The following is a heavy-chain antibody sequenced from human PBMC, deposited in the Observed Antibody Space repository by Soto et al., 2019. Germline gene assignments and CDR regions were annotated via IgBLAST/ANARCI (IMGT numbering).Heavy chain of an antibody. CDR1: GFVFITYV. Sequence: EVQLLESGGGLVQPGGSLRLSCAASGFVFITYVMSWVRQAQGKGLEWVPTISGSGGATYYADSGRGRFTISRDKSNNTVSLLMNSLRVEDTAVYYCAKVAPGEGSGWDPNWFDHWGQGTLVTVSS. CDR3: AKVAPGEGSGWDPNWFDH. J-gene: IGHJ5*02. D-gene: IGHD6-19*01. CDR2: ISGSGGAT. V-gene: IGHV3-23*01.